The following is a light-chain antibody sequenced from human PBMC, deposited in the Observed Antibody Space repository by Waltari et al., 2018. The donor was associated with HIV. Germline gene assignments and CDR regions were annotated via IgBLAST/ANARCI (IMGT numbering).Light chain of an antibody. Sequence: SYELTPPPSVSVSPGQTARITSSGDKSGDKYACWYQQKPGQSPVVVIHQDSKRPSGIPERFSGSNSGNTATLTISGTQAMDEADYYCQAWDSSTAYVVFGGGTKLTVL. J-gene: IGLJ2*01. CDR3: QAWDSSTAYVV. CDR1: KSGDKY. CDR2: QDS. V-gene: IGLV3-1*01.